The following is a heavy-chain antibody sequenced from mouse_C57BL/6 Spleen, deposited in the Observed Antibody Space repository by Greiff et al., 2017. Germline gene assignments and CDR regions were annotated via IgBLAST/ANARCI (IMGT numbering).Heavy chain of an antibody. CDR2: INPNYGTT. Sequence: VQLQQSGPELVKPGASVKISCKASGYSFTDYNMNWVKQSNGKSLEWIGGINPNYGTTSSNQKFKGKATLTVDQSSSTAYMQLNSLTSEDSAVYYCARSRGGSSYNAMDYWGQGTSVTVSS. V-gene: IGHV1-39*01. D-gene: IGHD1-1*01. J-gene: IGHJ4*01. CDR3: ARSRGGSSYNAMDY. CDR1: GYSFTDYN.